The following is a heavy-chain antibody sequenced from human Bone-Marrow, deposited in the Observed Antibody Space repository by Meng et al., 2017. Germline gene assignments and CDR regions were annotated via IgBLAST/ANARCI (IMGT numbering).Heavy chain of an antibody. Sequence: GESLKISCAASGLTFSNYWMNWVRQAPGKGLEWVANIRQDGSEKYYVDPVEGRFTISRDNAQKSLFLQMNSLRVEDTAVYYCASNPPYSAFDIWGQGTMVTVSS. J-gene: IGHJ3*02. D-gene: IGHD3-16*01. CDR2: IRQDGSEK. V-gene: IGHV3-7*01. CDR3: ASNPPYSAFDI. CDR1: GLTFSNYW.